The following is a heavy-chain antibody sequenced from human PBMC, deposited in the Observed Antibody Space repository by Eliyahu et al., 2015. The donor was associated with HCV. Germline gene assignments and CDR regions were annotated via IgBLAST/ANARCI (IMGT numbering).Heavy chain of an antibody. CDR3: ARRGLYCSTTSCFPAMDV. Sequence: EVQLVQSGAEVKKPGXSLKISCKASGXSFSSHWIGWVRQMPGKGLEWMGIIYRTDSDTRYSPSXQGQVTISVDKSISTAYLQWSSLKASDTAIYYCARRGLYCSTTSCFPAMDVWGQGTTVTVSS. CDR1: GXSFSSHW. J-gene: IGHJ6*02. CDR2: IYRTDSDT. D-gene: IGHD2-2*01. V-gene: IGHV5-51*03.